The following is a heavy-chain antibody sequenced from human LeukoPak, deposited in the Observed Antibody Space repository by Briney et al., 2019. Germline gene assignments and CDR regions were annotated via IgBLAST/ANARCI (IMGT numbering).Heavy chain of an antibody. D-gene: IGHD3-10*01. V-gene: IGHV3-23*01. CDR1: GFTFSDYW. CDR3: AKGNYYGSSGLGSTSFDY. J-gene: IGHJ4*02. Sequence: GGSLRLSCAASGFTFSDYWMTWVRQAPGKGLEWVSAISGSGDNTYYADSVKGRFTISRDNSKNTLYLQMNSLRAEDTALYYCAKGNYYGSSGLGSTSFDYWGQGTLVTVSS. CDR2: ISGSGDNT.